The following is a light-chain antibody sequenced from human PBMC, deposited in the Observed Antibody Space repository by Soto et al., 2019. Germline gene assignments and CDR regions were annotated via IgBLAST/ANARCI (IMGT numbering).Light chain of an antibody. CDR1: QIISSSY. J-gene: IGKJ1*01. Sequence: EIVLTQSPGTLSMSLGDRATLFCRASQIISSSYLAWYQQKPGQAPRLLFYGASNRATGIPDRFSGSGSGTDFTLTISRLEPEDFAVYYCQQYGRSPPWTFGQGTKVDIK. CDR3: QQYGRSPPWT. V-gene: IGKV3-20*01. CDR2: GAS.